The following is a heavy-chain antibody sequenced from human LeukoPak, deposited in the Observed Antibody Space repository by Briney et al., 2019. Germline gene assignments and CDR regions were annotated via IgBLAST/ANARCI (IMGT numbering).Heavy chain of an antibody. J-gene: IGHJ4*02. CDR1: GGSISSGSYY. V-gene: IGHV4-39*01. Sequence: PSETLSLTCTVSGGSISSGSYYWGWIRQPPGKGLEWIGSIYFSGSTYYNPSLKSRVTISVDTSKNQFSLKLNSMTAADTAVYYCASHSSESFDYWGQGTLVTVSS. CDR2: IYFSGST. D-gene: IGHD1-14*01. CDR3: ASHSSESFDY.